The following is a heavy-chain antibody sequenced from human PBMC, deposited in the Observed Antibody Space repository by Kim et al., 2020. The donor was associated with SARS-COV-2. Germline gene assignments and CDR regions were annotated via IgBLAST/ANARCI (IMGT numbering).Heavy chain of an antibody. V-gene: IGHV4-59*08. D-gene: IGHD3-3*01. J-gene: IGHJ6*01. CDR1: GGSISSYY. CDR3: ARHGVTTIFVEVSIRGGM. CDR2: INYSGST. Sequence: SETLSLTCTVSGGSISSYYWSWIRQPPGKGLEWIGYINYSGSTNYNRSLKSRVPISVETPKNQFSLKLRSVPAADTPVYSCARHGVTTIFVEVSIRGGM.